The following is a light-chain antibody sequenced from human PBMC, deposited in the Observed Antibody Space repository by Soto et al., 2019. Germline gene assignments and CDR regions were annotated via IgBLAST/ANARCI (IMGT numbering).Light chain of an antibody. CDR1: QSVSSSY. CDR2: GVS. Sequence: EIVLTQSPGTLSLSPGERATLSCRASQSVSSSYLAWYQQKPGQAPRLLIYGVSNRATGTPDRFSGSGSGTDFTLTISSLEPEDFAVFYCHQYGISPPTFGPGTKVDIK. CDR3: HQYGISPPT. J-gene: IGKJ1*01. V-gene: IGKV3-20*01.